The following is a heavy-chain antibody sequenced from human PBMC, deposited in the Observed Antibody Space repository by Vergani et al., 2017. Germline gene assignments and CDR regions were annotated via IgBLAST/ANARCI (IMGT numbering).Heavy chain of an antibody. Sequence: QVQLVESGGGVVQPGRSLRLSCAASGFTFSSYGMHWVRQAPGKGLEWVAVISYDGSNKYYADSVKGRFTISRDNSKNTLYLHMNSLRAEDTAVYYCAKENWENYFDYWGQGTLVTVSS. CDR3: AKENWENYFDY. D-gene: IGHD7-27*01. CDR2: ISYDGSNK. J-gene: IGHJ4*02. V-gene: IGHV3-30*18. CDR1: GFTFSSYG.